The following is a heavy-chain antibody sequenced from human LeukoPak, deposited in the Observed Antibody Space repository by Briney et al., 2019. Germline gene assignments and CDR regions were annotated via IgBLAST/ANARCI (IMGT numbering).Heavy chain of an antibody. J-gene: IGHJ5*02. CDR2: VYYSGST. V-gene: IGHV4-59*12. CDR1: GGSISTYH. CDR3: ARKGFGFNWFDP. D-gene: IGHD3-10*01. Sequence: PSETLSLTCTVSGGSISTYHWSWIRQPPGKGPEWIGYVYYSGSTDYSPSLKSRVTISVDKSKNQFSLKPSSVTAADTAVYYCARKGFGFNWFDPWGQGTLVTVSS.